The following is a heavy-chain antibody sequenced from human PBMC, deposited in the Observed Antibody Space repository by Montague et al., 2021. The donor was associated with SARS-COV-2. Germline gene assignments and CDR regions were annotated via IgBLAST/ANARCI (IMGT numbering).Heavy chain of an antibody. D-gene: IGHD6-13*01. CDR3: ARCIQRMTSAGSPLDL. CDR1: GASVTGYNW. V-gene: IGHV4-4*02. Sequence: SETLSLTCAVSGASVTGYNWWSWVRQAPGKGLERIGDVLHSGGAYYNPSLGGRATISTDKSKNEFSLTLTSVTAADTAMYYCARCIQRMTSAGSPLDLWGQGTLVIVS. CDR2: VLHSGGA. J-gene: IGHJ1*01.